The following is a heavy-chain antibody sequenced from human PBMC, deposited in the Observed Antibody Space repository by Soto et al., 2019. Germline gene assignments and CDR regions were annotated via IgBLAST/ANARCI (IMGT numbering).Heavy chain of an antibody. D-gene: IGHD6-19*01. CDR2: TYYRSKWYN. J-gene: IGHJ4*02. CDR3: ARDRDSSGWYEFGFDY. CDR1: GDSVSSNSAA. V-gene: IGHV6-1*01. Sequence: PSQTLSLTCAISGDSVSSNSAAWNWIRQSPSKGLEWLGRTYYRSKWYNDYAVSVKSRITINPDTSKNQFSLQLNSVTPEDTAVYYCARDRDSSGWYEFGFDYWGQGTLVTVSS.